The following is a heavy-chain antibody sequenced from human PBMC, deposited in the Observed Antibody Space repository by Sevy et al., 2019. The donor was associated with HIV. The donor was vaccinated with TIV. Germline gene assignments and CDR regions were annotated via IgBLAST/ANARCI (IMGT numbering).Heavy chain of an antibody. J-gene: IGHJ5*02. CDR3: ATYSDYGGAFDP. V-gene: IGHV1-2*02. CDR2: INPNIGGT. D-gene: IGHD5-12*01. Sequence: ASVKVSCKASGYSFTGHYIHWFRQAPGQGLEWMGWINPNIGGTKFAQKFQGRVTMTRDTSISTAYMELSRLKSDDTAVFYCATYSDYGGAFDPWGQGTLVTVSS. CDR1: GYSFTGHY.